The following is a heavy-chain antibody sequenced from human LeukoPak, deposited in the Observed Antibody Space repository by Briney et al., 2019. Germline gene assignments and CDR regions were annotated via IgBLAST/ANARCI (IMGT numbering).Heavy chain of an antibody. J-gene: IGHJ5*02. CDR2: IKQDGSDR. Sequence: PGGSLRLSCAASRFTFSSYWMSWVRQAPGKGLEWVANIKQDGSDRSYVGSVKGRFTISRDNARNSLYLQVNSLRADDTAVYYCARDRYCSGGSCYSSRFDPWGQGTLVTVSS. CDR3: ARDRYCSGGSCYSSRFDP. V-gene: IGHV3-7*01. CDR1: RFTFSSYW. D-gene: IGHD2-15*01.